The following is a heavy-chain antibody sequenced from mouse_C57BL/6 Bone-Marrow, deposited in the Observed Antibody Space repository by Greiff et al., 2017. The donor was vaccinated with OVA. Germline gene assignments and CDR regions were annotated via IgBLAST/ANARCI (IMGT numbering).Heavy chain of an antibody. CDR1: GYTFTSYW. Sequence: QVQLKQPGAELVKPGASVKLSCKASGYTFTSYWMHWVKQRPGRGLEWIGRIDPNSGGTKYNEKFKSKATLTVDKPSSTAYMQLSSLTSEDSAVYYCASYYYGSSLDWYFDVWGTGTTVTVSS. J-gene: IGHJ1*03. CDR3: ASYYYGSSLDWYFDV. D-gene: IGHD1-1*01. V-gene: IGHV1-72*01. CDR2: IDPNSGGT.